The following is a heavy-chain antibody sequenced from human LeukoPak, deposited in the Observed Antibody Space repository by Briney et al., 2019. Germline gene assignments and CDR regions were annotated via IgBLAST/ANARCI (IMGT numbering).Heavy chain of an antibody. J-gene: IGHJ4*02. D-gene: IGHD3-10*01. Sequence: SVKVSRKPSVGTFSSYAIRGVRQAPGQGLECVGGIIPIFGTANSAQKFQGRVTITADESTSTAYMDMSSLRYEDTAVYYCARGGIWFRELFQYCDCWGQGTLITVSS. CDR3: ARGGIWFRELFQYCDC. V-gene: IGHV1-69*01. CDR2: IIPIFGTA. CDR1: VGTFSSYA.